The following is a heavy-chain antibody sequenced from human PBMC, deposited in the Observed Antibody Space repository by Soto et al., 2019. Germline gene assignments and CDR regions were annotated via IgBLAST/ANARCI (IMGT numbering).Heavy chain of an antibody. CDR1: GGTFSSYA. CDR3: ARDRGFSLDSSTQYFDY. Sequence: SVKVSCKASGGTFSSYAISWVRQAPGQGLEWMGGIIPIFGTANYAQKFQGRVTITADESTSTAYMELSSLRSEDTAVYYCARDRGFSLDSSTQYFDYWGQGTLVTVPS. J-gene: IGHJ4*02. D-gene: IGHD2-2*01. V-gene: IGHV1-69*13. CDR2: IIPIFGTA.